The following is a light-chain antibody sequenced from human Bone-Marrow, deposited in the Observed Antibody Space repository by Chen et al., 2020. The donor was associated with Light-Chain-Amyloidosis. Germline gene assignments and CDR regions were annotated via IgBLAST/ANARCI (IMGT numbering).Light chain of an antibody. CDR1: DLPTKY. J-gene: IGLJ2*01. CDR2: RDT. V-gene: IGLV3-25*03. CDR3: QSADSSGTYEVI. Sequence: SYELTQPPSVSVSPGQTASITCSGDDLPTKYAYWYQQTPGQAPVLVIHRDTERPSGISERFCGSSSGTTATLTISGVEAEDEDDYHCQSADSSGTYEVIFGGGTKLTVL.